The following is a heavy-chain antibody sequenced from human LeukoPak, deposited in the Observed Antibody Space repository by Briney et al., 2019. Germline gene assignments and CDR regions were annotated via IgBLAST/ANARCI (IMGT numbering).Heavy chain of an antibody. CDR2: ISGSGGST. CDR3: AKDRADGSSGYYLPHFDY. D-gene: IGHD3-22*01. J-gene: IGHJ4*02. Sequence: PGKSLRLSCAASGFTFSSNAMHWVRQAPGKGLEWVSAISGSGGSTYYADSVKGRFTISRDNSTNTLYLQMNSLRAEDTAVYYCAKDRADGSSGYYLPHFDYWGQGTLVTVSS. CDR1: GFTFSSNA. V-gene: IGHV3-23*01.